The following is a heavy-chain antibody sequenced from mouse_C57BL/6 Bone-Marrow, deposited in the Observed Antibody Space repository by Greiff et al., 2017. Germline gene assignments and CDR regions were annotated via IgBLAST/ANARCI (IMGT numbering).Heavy chain of an antibody. J-gene: IGHJ1*03. CDR2: INPGSGGT. CDR1: GYAFTNYL. Sequence: QVQLQQSGAELVRPGTSVKVSCKASGYAFTNYLIEWVKQRPGQGLEWIGVINPGSGGTNYNEKFKGKATLTADKSSSTAYMQLSSLTSEDSAVYFCARWNYGSSYPWYFDVWGTGTTVTVSS. D-gene: IGHD1-1*01. V-gene: IGHV1-54*01. CDR3: ARWNYGSSYPWYFDV.